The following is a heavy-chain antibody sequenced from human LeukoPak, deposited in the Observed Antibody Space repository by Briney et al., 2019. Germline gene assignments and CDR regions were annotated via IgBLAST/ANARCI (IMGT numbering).Heavy chain of an antibody. J-gene: IGHJ4*02. V-gene: IGHV3-74*01. D-gene: IGHD3-3*01. CDR3: ASLRRYYDFWSGYYGGYYFDY. Sequence: GGSLRLSCAGSGFTLNTYWMHWVRQGPGKGLVWVSRIYSDGGRTNYADSVKGRFTISGDTAKNTLYLQMNSLRAEDTAVYYCASLRRYYDFWSGYYGGYYFDYWGQGTLVTVSS. CDR2: IYSDGGRT. CDR1: GFTLNTYW.